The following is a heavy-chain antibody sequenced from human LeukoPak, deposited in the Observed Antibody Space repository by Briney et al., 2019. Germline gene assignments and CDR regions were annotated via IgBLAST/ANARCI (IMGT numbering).Heavy chain of an antibody. V-gene: IGHV3-21*01. CDR3: ARDMVRWKAAY. J-gene: IGHJ4*02. CDR1: GFTFSSYS. Sequence: GGSLRLSCAASGFTFSSYSMNWVRQAPGEEREWVSSISSSSSYIYYADSVKGRFTISRDNAKNSLYLQMNSLRAEDTAVYYCARDMVRWKAAYWGQGTLVTVSS. D-gene: IGHD3-10*01. CDR2: ISSSSSYI.